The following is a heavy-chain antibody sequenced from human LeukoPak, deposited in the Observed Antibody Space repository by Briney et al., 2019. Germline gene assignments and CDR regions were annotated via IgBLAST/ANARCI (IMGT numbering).Heavy chain of an antibody. D-gene: IGHD3-22*01. J-gene: IGHJ5*02. V-gene: IGHV4-39*01. CDR1: GFTFSSYW. Sequence: KSWGVLRLSCAASGFTFSSYWMSWIRQPPGKGLEWIGSIYYSGSTYYNPSLKSRVTISVDTSKNQFSLKLSSVTAADTAVYYCARHFDDSSGYYLGSWFDPWGQGTLVTVSS. CDR3: ARHFDDSSGYYLGSWFDP. CDR2: IYYSGST.